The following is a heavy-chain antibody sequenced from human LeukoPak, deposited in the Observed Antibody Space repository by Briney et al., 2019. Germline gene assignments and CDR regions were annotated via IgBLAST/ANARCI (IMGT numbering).Heavy chain of an antibody. D-gene: IGHD5-12*01. V-gene: IGHV1-8*01. J-gene: IGHJ5*01. Sequence: ASVKVSCKASGYTFTSYDINWVRQAPGQGLEWMGWMNPYRVNTGSTQKFQGRLTLTKNTSISTAFMELSGLRSEDTAVYFCARVGGYNYGRNWFDSWGQGTLVTVSS. CDR2: MNPYRVNT. CDR3: ARVGGYNYGRNWFDS. CDR1: GYTFTSYD.